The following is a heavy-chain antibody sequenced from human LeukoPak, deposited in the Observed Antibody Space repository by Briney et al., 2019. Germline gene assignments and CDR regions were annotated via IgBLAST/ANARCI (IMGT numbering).Heavy chain of an antibody. CDR2: IYDSGST. Sequence: SQTLSLTCTVSGGSISSGSYCWSWIRQPAGKGLEWIGRIYDSGSTNYNPSLKSRVTISLDTSKNQFSLKLSSVTAADTAVYYCARDCSGGSCYYYYMDVWGKGITVTVSS. CDR1: GGSISSGSYC. J-gene: IGHJ6*03. D-gene: IGHD2-15*01. CDR3: ARDCSGGSCYYYYMDV. V-gene: IGHV4-61*02.